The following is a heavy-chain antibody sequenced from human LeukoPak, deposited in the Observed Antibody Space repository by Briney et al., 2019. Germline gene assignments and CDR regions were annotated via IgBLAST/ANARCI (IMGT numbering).Heavy chain of an antibody. V-gene: IGHV5-51*01. J-gene: IGHJ4*02. CDR3: ARLISSGWFTDY. Sequence: GGSLQISCKGSGYRFTSYWIGWVRQMPGKGLEGMGIIYPGDSDTRYSPSCQGQVTLSADKSISTAYLQWSSLKAADTAMYYCARLISSGWFTDYWGQGTLVTVSS. CDR2: IYPGDSDT. D-gene: IGHD6-19*01. CDR1: GYRFTSYW.